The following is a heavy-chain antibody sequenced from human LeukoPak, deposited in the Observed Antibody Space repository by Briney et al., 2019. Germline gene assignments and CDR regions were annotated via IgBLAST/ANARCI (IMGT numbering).Heavy chain of an antibody. Sequence: PSETLSLTCTVSGGSISSYYWSWIRQPPGKGLEWIGYIYYSGSTNYNPSLKSRVTISVDTSKNQFSLKLSSVTAADTAVYYCARDEVFNYYYYGMDVWGQGTTVTVSS. CDR3: ARDEVFNYYYYGMDV. CDR1: GGSISSYY. V-gene: IGHV4-59*12. CDR2: IYYSGST. J-gene: IGHJ6*02.